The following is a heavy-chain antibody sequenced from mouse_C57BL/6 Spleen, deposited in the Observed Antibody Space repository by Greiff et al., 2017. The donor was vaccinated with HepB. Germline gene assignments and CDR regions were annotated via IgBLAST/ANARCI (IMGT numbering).Heavy chain of an antibody. CDR3: ATLWLQPTHYYAMDY. J-gene: IGHJ4*01. CDR1: GYTFTDYN. Sequence: EVQLQQSGPELVKPGASVKIPCKASGYTFTDYNMDWVKQSHGKSLEWIGDINPNNGGTIYNQKFKGKATLTVDKSSSTAYIELRSLTSEDTAVYYCATLWLQPTHYYAMDYWGQGTSVTVSS. CDR2: INPNNGGT. D-gene: IGHD2-2*01. V-gene: IGHV1-18*01.